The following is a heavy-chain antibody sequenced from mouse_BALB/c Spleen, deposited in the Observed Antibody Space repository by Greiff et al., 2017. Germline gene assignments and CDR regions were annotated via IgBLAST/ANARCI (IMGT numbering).Heavy chain of an antibody. V-gene: IGHV1-20*02. Sequence: VQLQQSGPELVKPGASVKISCKASGYSFTGYFMNWVMQSHGKSLEWIGRINPYNGDTFYNQKFKGKATLTVDKSSSTAHMELRSLASEDSAVYYCARRGATATSYAMDYWGQGTSVTVSS. D-gene: IGHD1-2*01. CDR1: GYSFTGYF. CDR2: INPYNGDT. J-gene: IGHJ4*01. CDR3: ARRGATATSYAMDY.